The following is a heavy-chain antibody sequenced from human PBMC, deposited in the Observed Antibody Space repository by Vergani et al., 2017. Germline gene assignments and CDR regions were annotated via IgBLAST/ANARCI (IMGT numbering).Heavy chain of an antibody. J-gene: IGHJ4*02. CDR3: ATGYGGCSGDSCYSY. CDR1: GYTFSTYG. Sequence: QVQLVQSGAEVKKPGASVKVSCKASGYTFSTYGISWVRQAPGQGLEGMGWISAYNGNTNYPEKFQGRLTMTTDTSTRTAYMELSSLRFEDTAVYYCATGYGGCSGDSCYSYWGQGTLVTVSS. D-gene: IGHD2-15*01. V-gene: IGHV1-18*01. CDR2: ISAYNGNT.